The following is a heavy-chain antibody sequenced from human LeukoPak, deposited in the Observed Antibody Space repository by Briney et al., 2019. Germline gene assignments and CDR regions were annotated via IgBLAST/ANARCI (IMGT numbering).Heavy chain of an antibody. J-gene: IGHJ3*02. V-gene: IGHV4-4*07. D-gene: IGHD1-26*01. CDR1: GGSISNYY. CDR3: ARRDSGSSSRAFDI. Sequence: KPSETLSLTCTVSGGSISNYYWSWIRQPAGKGLEWIGRFYTSGSTNYNPSLKSRVTMSVDTSKNQTSLKLSSVTAADTAVYYCARRDSGSSSRAFDIWGQGTMVTVSS. CDR2: FYTSGST.